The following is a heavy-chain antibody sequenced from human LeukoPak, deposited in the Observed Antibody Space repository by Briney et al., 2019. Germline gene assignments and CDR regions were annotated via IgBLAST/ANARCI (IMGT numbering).Heavy chain of an antibody. Sequence: GSSVKVSCKASGGTFSSYAISWVRQAPGQGLEWMGRIIPILGIANYAQKFQGRVTITADKFTSTAYMELSSLRSEDTAVYYCARAFDYCSGGSCSPVGYWGQGTLVTVSS. D-gene: IGHD2-15*01. CDR1: GGTFSSYA. CDR3: ARAFDYCSGGSCSPVGY. CDR2: IIPILGIA. V-gene: IGHV1-69*04. J-gene: IGHJ4*02.